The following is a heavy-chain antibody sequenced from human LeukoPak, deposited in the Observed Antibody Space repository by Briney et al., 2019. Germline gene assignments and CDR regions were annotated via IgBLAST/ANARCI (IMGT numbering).Heavy chain of an antibody. CDR2: IYYSGST. CDR3: ARYYSNYEFYFDY. D-gene: IGHD4-11*01. Sequence: PSETLSLTCTVSGGSISSGDYYWSWIRQPPGKGLEWIGYIYYSGSTYYNPSLKSRVTISVDTSKNQFSLKLSSVTAADTAVYYCARYYSNYEFYFDYWGQGTLVTVSS. CDR1: GGSISSGDYY. V-gene: IGHV4-30-4*08. J-gene: IGHJ4*02.